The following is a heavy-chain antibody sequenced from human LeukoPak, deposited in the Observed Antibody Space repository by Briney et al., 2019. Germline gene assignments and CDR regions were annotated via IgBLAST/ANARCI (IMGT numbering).Heavy chain of an antibody. Sequence: GGSLRLSCAASGFTFSSYGMSWVRQAPGKGLEWVSGISGIGGSTYCADSVKGRFTISRDNPKNTLYLQMNSLRAEDTAVYYCAKAHLDSSGYYRFDYWGQGTLVTVSS. CDR3: AKAHLDSSGYYRFDY. V-gene: IGHV3-23*01. J-gene: IGHJ4*02. D-gene: IGHD3-22*01. CDR1: GFTFSSYG. CDR2: ISGIGGST.